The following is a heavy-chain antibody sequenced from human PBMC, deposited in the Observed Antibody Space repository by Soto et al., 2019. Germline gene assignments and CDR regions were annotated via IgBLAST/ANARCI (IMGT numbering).Heavy chain of an antibody. D-gene: IGHD5-12*01. Sequence: GGSLRLSCAASGFTFDDYGMSWVRQAPGKGLEWVSGINWNGGSTGYADSVKGRFTISRDNAKNSLYLQMNSLRAEDTALYHCAGYSGYGDPRWGHAFDIWGQGTMVTVSS. V-gene: IGHV3-20*01. CDR2: INWNGGST. CDR3: AGYSGYGDPRWGHAFDI. CDR1: GFTFDDYG. J-gene: IGHJ3*02.